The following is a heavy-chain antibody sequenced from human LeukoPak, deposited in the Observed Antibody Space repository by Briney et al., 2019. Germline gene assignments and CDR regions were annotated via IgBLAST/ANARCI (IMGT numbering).Heavy chain of an antibody. CDR3: AKGHSAHGTGFDY. V-gene: IGHV3-23*01. Sequence: GGSLRLSCAASGFTFSSYWMSWVRQAPGKGLEWFSAISNSGDTTYYADSVKGRFTISRDNLKNTLYVQMNSLRVEDTAVYYCAKGHSAHGTGFDYWGQGTLVIVSS. CDR2: ISNSGDTT. J-gene: IGHJ4*02. CDR1: GFTFSSYW. D-gene: IGHD1-1*01.